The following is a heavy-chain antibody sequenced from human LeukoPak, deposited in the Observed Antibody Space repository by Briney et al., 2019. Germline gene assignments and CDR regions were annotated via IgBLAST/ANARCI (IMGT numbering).Heavy chain of an antibody. V-gene: IGHV1-2*02. CDR1: GYTFTNYY. Sequence: ASVTVSCKPSGYTFTNYYIHWVRQAPGQGPEWVGWINPASAGAAFAPKFQGRVSMTWDSSITTAFMDLTSLRFNDTAIYYCARQLGNYYRAFDFWGQGTLVTVSS. CDR2: INPASAGA. CDR3: ARQLGNYYRAFDF. D-gene: IGHD1-26*01. J-gene: IGHJ4*02.